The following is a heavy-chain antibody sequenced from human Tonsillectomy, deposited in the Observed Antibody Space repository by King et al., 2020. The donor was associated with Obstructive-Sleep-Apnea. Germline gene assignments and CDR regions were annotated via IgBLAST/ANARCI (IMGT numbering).Heavy chain of an antibody. CDR2: ISSIGSRI. CDR1: GFTFSDYY. V-gene: IGHV3-11*01. Sequence: VQLVESGGGLVKPGGALRLSCAASGFTFSDYYMSWIRQAPGKGLEWVSYISSIGSRIYYADSVKGRFTISRDNAKNSLYLQMNSLRVEDTAGYYCAGDGYWSSASCNDDGMDGWGQGTTVTVSS. CDR3: AGDGYWSSASCNDDGMDG. D-gene: IGHD2-2*03. J-gene: IGHJ6*02.